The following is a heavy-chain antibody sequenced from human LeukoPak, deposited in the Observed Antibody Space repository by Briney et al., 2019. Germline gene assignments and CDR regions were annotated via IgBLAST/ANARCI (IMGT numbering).Heavy chain of an antibody. Sequence: SETLSLTCTVSGGSISSYYWSWIRQPPGKGLEWIGYIYYSGSTNYNPSLKSRVTISVDTSKNQFSLKLSSVTAADTAVYYCARLGWGAVAAYNWFDPWGQGTLVTVSS. D-gene: IGHD6-19*01. V-gene: IGHV4-59*08. J-gene: IGHJ5*02. CDR1: GGSISSYY. CDR2: IYYSGST. CDR3: ARLGWGAVAAYNWFDP.